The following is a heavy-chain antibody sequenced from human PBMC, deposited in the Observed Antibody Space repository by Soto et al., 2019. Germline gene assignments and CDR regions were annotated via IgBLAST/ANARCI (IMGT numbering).Heavy chain of an antibody. J-gene: IGHJ4*02. CDR2: ISYSGST. CDR1: SGSISTSGYY. V-gene: IGHV4-39*02. D-gene: IGHD6-19*01. CDR3: ARRGSRLSVAVAAFDY. Sequence: SETLSLTCSVSSGSISTSGYYWGWIRLPPGTGLEWIGGISYSGSTYYNPSLKSRLTISVDTSKNHFSLKLTSVTAADTAVYFCARRGSRLSVAVAAFDYWSQGTLVTVSS.